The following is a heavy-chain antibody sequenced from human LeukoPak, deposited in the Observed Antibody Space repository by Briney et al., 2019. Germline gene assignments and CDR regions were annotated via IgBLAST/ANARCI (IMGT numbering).Heavy chain of an antibody. Sequence: GRSLRLSCAASGFTFDDYAMHWVRQAPGKGLEWVSGISWNSGSIGYADSVKGRFTISRDNAKNSLYLQMNSLRAEDTALYYCAKDTSGGWYGEFDPWGQGTLVTVSS. D-gene: IGHD6-19*01. CDR3: AKDTSGGWYGEFDP. CDR2: ISWNSGSI. J-gene: IGHJ5*02. CDR1: GFTFDDYA. V-gene: IGHV3-9*01.